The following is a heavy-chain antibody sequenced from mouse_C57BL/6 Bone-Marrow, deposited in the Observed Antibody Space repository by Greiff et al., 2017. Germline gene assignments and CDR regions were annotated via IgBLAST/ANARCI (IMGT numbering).Heavy chain of an antibody. CDR2: INPNNGGT. CDR3: ARSRETGDYFDD. V-gene: IGHV1-18*01. Sequence: EVQLQQSGPELVKPGASVKIPCKASGYTFTDYNMDWVKQSHGKSLEWIGDINPNNGGTIYNQKFKGKATLTVDKSSSTAYMELRSLTSEDTAVYYCARSRETGDYFDDWGQGTTLTVSS. CDR1: GYTFTDYN. J-gene: IGHJ2*01.